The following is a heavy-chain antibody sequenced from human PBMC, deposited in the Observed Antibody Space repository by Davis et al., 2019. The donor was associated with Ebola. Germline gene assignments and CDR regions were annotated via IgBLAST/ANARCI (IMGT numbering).Heavy chain of an antibody. J-gene: IGHJ6*02. V-gene: IGHV1-58*01. CDR2: IVIGSGHT. Sequence: SVKVSCKASGFTFPKSAVQWVRQARGQRLEWIGWIVIGSGHTTYAQKFQDRVTMTRDTSTSTVYMELSSLRSEDTAVYYCARDSDGDYVNYYYYYGMDVWGQGTTVTVSS. CDR1: GFTFPKSA. D-gene: IGHD4-17*01. CDR3: ARDSDGDYVNYYYYYGMDV.